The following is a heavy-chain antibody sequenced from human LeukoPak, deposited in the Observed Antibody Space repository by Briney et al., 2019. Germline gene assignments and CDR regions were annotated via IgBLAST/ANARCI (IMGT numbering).Heavy chain of an antibody. D-gene: IGHD2-2*01. Sequence: GESLKISCKGSGYSFTSYWTAWVRQMPGKGLEWMGIIYPRDSDIRYNPPFQGQVTISADKSISTAYLQWSSLKASDTAMYYCARQGGGYCSSTSCQGNTVFGYWGQGTLVTVSS. CDR3: ARQGGGYCSSTSCQGNTVFGY. J-gene: IGHJ4*02. V-gene: IGHV5-51*01. CDR2: IYPRDSDI. CDR1: GYSFTSYW.